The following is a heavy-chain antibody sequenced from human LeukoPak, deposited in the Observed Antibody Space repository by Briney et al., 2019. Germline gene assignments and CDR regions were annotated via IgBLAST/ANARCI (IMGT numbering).Heavy chain of an antibody. V-gene: IGHV4-59*01. CDR2: IYYSGSS. CDR1: GGSFSGYY. J-gene: IGHJ4*02. Sequence: SETLSLTCAVYGGSFSGYYWSWIRQPPGKGLEWIGYIYYSGSSNYNPSLKSRVTMSVDTSKNHFSLKLSSVTAADTAVYYCASGFRGQLGYFDYWGQGTLVTVSS. CDR3: ASGFRGQLGYFDY. D-gene: IGHD1-1*01.